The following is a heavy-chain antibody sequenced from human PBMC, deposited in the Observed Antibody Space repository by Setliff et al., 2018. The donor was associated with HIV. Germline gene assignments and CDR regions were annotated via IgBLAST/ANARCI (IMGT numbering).Heavy chain of an antibody. CDR2: IYFSGST. CDR1: GGSLSTSSFY. J-gene: IGHJ5*02. CDR3: ARHRSYGDYDPNWFDP. D-gene: IGHD4-17*01. V-gene: IGHV4-39*01. Sequence: SETLSLTCTVSGGSLSTSSFYWGWIRRPPGKGLQWIGSIYFSGSTYYNPSLKSRVTISVDTSKNQFSLKLRSVTAADTGIYYCARHRSYGDYDPNWFDPWGQGALVTVSS.